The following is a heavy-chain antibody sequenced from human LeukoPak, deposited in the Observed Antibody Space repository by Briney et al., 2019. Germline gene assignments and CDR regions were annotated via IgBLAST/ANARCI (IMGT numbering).Heavy chain of an antibody. CDR3: AKGLWYYYDSSGYVDY. V-gene: IGHV3-30*18. J-gene: IGHJ4*02. CDR1: YSLPIARA. Sequence: GGSPRLSCAQPLYSLPIARASCGRAALRQGVWRGFNTIQGGSEKYYADSVKGRFTISRDNSKNTLYLQMNSLRAEDTAVYYCAKGLWYYYDSSGYVDYWGQGTLVTVSS. CDR2: TIQGGSEK. D-gene: IGHD3-22*01.